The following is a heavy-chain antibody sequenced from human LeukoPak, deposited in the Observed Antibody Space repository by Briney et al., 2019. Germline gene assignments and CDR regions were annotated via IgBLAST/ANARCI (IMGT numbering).Heavy chain of an antibody. CDR1: GGSVSSAYYY. Sequence: SETLSLTCTVSGGSVSSAYYYWTWIRQPPGKGLEWIGYIYYSASTKYNPSLKSRVTISVDTSTNQFSLKLNSVTAADTAVYFCVRGVYGSGSHYFDYWDQGTLVTVSS. V-gene: IGHV4-61*01. D-gene: IGHD3-10*01. CDR3: VRGVYGSGSHYFDY. CDR2: IYYSAST. J-gene: IGHJ4*02.